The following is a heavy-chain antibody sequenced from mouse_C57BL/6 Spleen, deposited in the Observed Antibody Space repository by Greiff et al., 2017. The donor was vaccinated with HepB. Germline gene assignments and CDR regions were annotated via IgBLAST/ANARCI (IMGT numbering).Heavy chain of an antibody. CDR1: GFTFSDYG. CDR2: ISSGSSTI. V-gene: IGHV5-17*01. CDR3: ARRRYYGSSYHYYAMDY. Sequence: EVQLQQSGGGLVKPGGSLKLSCAASGFTFSDYGMHWVRQAPEKGLEWVAYISSGSSTIYYADTVKGRFTISRDNAKNTLFLQMTSLRSEDTAMYYCARRRYYGSSYHYYAMDYWGQGTSVTVSS. J-gene: IGHJ4*01. D-gene: IGHD1-1*01.